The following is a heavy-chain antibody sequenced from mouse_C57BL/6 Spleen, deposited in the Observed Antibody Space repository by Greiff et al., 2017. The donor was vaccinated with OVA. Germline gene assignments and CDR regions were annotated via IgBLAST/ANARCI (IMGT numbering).Heavy chain of an antibody. CDR3: ASGGPHYFDG. Sequence: EVQLVESGGGLVKPGGSLKLSCAASGFTFSDYGMHWVRQAPEKGLEWVAYISSGSSTIYYADTVKGRFTISRDNAKNTLFLQMTSLRSEDTAMYYCASGGPHYFDGWGKGTTLTVSS. J-gene: IGHJ2*01. D-gene: IGHD3-3*01. V-gene: IGHV5-17*01. CDR1: GFTFSDYG. CDR2: ISSGSSTI.